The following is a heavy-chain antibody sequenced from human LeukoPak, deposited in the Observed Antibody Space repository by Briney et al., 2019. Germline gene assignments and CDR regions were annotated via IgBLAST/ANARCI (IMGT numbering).Heavy chain of an antibody. CDR2: MNPNSGNT. CDR1: GYTFTSYD. D-gene: IGHD1-1*01. J-gene: IGHJ4*02. Sequence: GASVKVSCKASGYTFTSYDINWVRQATGQGLEWMGWMNPNSGNTGYAQKFQGRVTMTRNTSISTAYMELSSLRSEDTAVYYCASEVQLERRDFDYWGQGTLVTVSS. V-gene: IGHV1-8*01. CDR3: ASEVQLERRDFDY.